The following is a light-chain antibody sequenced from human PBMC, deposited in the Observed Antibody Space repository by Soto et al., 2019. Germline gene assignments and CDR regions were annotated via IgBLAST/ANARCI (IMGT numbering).Light chain of an antibody. J-gene: IGLJ2*01. CDR3: SSYTSSSTL. CDR1: SSDVGGYNY. CDR2: DVS. V-gene: IGLV2-14*01. Sequence: QSVLTQPASVSGSPGQSITISCTGTSSDVGGYNYVSWYQQHPGKAPKLMIYDVSNRPSGVSNRFSGSKSGSTASLTISGLQAEDEADYYCSSYTSSSTLCGGGTKLTVL.